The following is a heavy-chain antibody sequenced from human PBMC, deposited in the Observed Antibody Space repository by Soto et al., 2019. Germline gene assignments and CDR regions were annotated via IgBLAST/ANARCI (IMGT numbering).Heavy chain of an antibody. CDR2: ISAYNGNT. Sequence: GASVKVSCEASGYTFTSYGISWVRQAPGQGLEWMGWISAYNGNTNYAQKLQGRVTMTTDTSTSTAYVELRSLRSDDTAVYYCARDGVVPAAMSVYWGQGTLVTVSS. V-gene: IGHV1-18*01. CDR3: ARDGVVPAAMSVY. D-gene: IGHD2-2*01. J-gene: IGHJ4*02. CDR1: GYTFTSYG.